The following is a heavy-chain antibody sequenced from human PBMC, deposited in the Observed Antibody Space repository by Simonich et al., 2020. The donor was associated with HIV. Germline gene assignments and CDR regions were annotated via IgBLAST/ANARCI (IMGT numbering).Heavy chain of an antibody. J-gene: IGHJ4*02. V-gene: IGHV4-34*01. CDR2: INNSGSI. CDR3: ARRSGYDLDY. D-gene: IGHD5-12*01. Sequence: QVQLQQWGAGLLKPSETLSLTCAVNGGSFSGYYWSWIRQPPGKGLEWIGEINNSGSIYYNPSLKSRVTISVDTSKNQFSLKLSSVTAADTAVYYCARRSGYDLDYWGQGTLVTVSS. CDR1: GGSFSGYY.